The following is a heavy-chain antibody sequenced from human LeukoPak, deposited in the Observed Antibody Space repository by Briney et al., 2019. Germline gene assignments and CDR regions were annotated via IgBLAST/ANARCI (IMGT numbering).Heavy chain of an antibody. D-gene: IGHD2-15*01. J-gene: IGHJ4*02. V-gene: IGHV3-23*01. CDR1: GFTFSTYA. CDR3: AKDSLGYCSGGSCYLTDY. Sequence: GGSLRLSCAASGFTFSTYAVNWVRQAPGKGLEWVSAITGSGGATYYADSVKGRFTISRDNSKNTLYLQMNSLRAEDTAVYYCAKDSLGYCSGGSCYLTDYWGQGTLVTVSS. CDR2: ITGSGGAT.